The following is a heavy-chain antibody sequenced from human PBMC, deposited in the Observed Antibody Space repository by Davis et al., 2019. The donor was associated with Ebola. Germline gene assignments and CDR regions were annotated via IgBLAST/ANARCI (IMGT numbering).Heavy chain of an antibody. CDR1: GGSFSGYY. J-gene: IGHJ4*02. CDR3: ARGYSNPIDY. CDR2: INHSGST. V-gene: IGHV4-34*01. Sequence: PSETLSLTCAVYGGSFSGYYWSWIRQPPGKGLEWIGEINHSGSTNYNPSLKSRVTISVDTSKNQFSLKLSSVTAADTAVYYCARGYSNPIDYWGQGTLVTVSS. D-gene: IGHD4-11*01.